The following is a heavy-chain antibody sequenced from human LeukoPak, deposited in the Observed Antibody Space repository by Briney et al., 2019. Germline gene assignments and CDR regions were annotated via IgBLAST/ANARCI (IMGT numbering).Heavy chain of an antibody. CDR2: IKQDGSEK. J-gene: IGHJ3*02. D-gene: IGHD4-17*01. Sequence: GGSLGLSCAASGFTFSSYWMSWVRQAPGKGLEWVANIKQDGSEKYYVDSVKGRFTISRDNAKNSLYLQMNSLRAEDTAVYYCARYYGDYKDAFDIWGQGTMVTVSS. V-gene: IGHV3-7*01. CDR1: GFTFSSYW. CDR3: ARYYGDYKDAFDI.